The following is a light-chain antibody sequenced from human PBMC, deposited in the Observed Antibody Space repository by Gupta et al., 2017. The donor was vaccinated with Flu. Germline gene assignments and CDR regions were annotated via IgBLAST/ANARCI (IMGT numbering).Light chain of an antibody. CDR3: QQYNSFSSWT. J-gene: IGKJ1*01. CDR1: QSLNNW. Sequence: DIQMTQSPSTLSASVGDRVTITCRASQSLNNWLAWYQQKPGKAPNLLIYKASNLENGVPSRFSGSGYGTEFTLTISSRQPDDFATYYCQQYNSFSSWTFGQGTKV. V-gene: IGKV1-5*03. CDR2: KAS.